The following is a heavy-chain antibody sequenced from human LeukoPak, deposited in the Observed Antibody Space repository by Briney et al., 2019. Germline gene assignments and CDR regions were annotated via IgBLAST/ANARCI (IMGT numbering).Heavy chain of an antibody. CDR2: FDPNSGAT. CDR1: VYTFSGHY. D-gene: IGHD2-15*01. Sequence: ASVKVSCKASVYTFSGHYMHWVRQAPGQGLEWMGWFDPNSGATSSAQKFQGRVTMTRDTSISTAYMELSSLTSDDTAAYYCARSTSIVARVKSPFDSWGQGTLLTVSS. V-gene: IGHV1-2*02. J-gene: IGHJ4*02. CDR3: ARSTSIVARVKSPFDS.